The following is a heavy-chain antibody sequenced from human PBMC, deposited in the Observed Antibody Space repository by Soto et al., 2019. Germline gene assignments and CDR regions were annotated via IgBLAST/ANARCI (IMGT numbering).Heavy chain of an antibody. CDR2: INASNGNT. V-gene: IGHV1-3*01. J-gene: IGHJ6*02. Sequence: ASVKVSCKASGYTFTSYAMHWVRQAPGQRLEWMGWINASNGNTKYSQKFQGRVTMTRDTSISTAYMELSSLRSDDTAVYYCARDHGSGSREGGYYYYYGMDVWGQGTTVTVSS. CDR1: GYTFTSYA. D-gene: IGHD3-10*01. CDR3: ARDHGSGSREGGYYYYYGMDV.